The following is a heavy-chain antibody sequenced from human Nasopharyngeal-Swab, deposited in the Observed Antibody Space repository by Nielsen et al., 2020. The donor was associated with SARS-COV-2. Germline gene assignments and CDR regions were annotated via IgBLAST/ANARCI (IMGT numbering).Heavy chain of an antibody. V-gene: IGHV3-74*01. J-gene: IGHJ6*03. CDR2: VSGDGRST. CDR3: ARDGATVIGYYYYYMDV. Sequence: GGSLRLSCAASGFTFSSYWMHWVRQAPGKGLVWVSRVSGDGRSTSYADSVKGRFTTSRDNAKNMVYLQMNSLRAEDTAVYYCARDGATVIGYYYYYMDVWGKGTTVTVSS. CDR1: GFTFSSYW. D-gene: IGHD4-11*01.